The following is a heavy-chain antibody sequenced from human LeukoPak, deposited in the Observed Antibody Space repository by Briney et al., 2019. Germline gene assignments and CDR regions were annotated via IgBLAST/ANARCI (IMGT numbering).Heavy chain of an antibody. D-gene: IGHD5-18*01. CDR2: IYSGGST. Sequence: PGGSLRLSCAASGFTVSNNYMSWVRQAPGKGLEWVSVIYSGGSTYYADSVKGRFTISRDNSKNTLYLQVNSLRAEDTAVYYCARDRGYSYGYYFDYWGQGTLVNVSS. CDR3: ARDRGYSYGYYFDY. J-gene: IGHJ4*02. CDR1: GFTVSNNY. V-gene: IGHV3-53*01.